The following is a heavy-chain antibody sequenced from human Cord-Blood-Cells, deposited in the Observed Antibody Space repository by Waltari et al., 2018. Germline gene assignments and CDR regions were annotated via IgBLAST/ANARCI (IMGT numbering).Heavy chain of an antibody. CDR1: GGSISSGDYY. CDR2: IDYSGST. D-gene: IGHD3-3*01. Sequence: QVQLQESGPGLVKPSQTLSLTCTVSGGSISSGDYYWSWIRQPPGKGLEWIGYIDYSGSTYYNPSLESRVTISVDASKNQFSLKLSSVTAAETAVYYCARGPSYYDFWSGYYRVDYWGQGTLVTVSS. CDR3: ARGPSYYDFWSGYYRVDY. V-gene: IGHV4-30-4*08. J-gene: IGHJ4*02.